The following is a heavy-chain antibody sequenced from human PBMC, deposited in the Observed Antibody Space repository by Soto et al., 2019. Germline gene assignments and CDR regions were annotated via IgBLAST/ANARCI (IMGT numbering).Heavy chain of an antibody. J-gene: IGHJ6*02. V-gene: IGHV4-39*02. CDR3: AREKRDSSGMDV. Sequence: QLQLQESGPGLVKPSETLSLTCTVSGGSISSSSYYWGWIRQPPGKGLEWIGSIYYSGSTYYNPSLKSRVTISVDTSKNQFSLKLSSVTAADTAVYYCAREKRDSSGMDVWGQGTTVTVSS. CDR2: IYYSGST. CDR1: GGSISSSSYY.